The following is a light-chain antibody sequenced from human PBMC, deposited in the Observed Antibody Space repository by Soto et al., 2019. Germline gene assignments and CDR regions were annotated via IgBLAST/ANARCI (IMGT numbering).Light chain of an antibody. CDR1: QSVSSRF. J-gene: IGKJ5*01. CDR3: QQRSNWPPSIT. CDR2: GAS. Sequence: EIVLTQSPGTLSLSPGERATLSCRASQSVSSRFLAWYQQKPGQAPRLLMYGASNRATGIPDRFSGTGSGTDFTLTISSLEPEDFAVYYCQQRSNWPPSITFGQGTRLEIK. V-gene: IGKV3D-20*02.